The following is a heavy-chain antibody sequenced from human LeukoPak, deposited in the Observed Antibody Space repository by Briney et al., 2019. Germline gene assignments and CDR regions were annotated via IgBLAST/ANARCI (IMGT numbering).Heavy chain of an antibody. V-gene: IGHV3-23*01. Sequence: GGSLRLSCAASRITFSTYAMNWVRQAPGKGLEWVSGISGSGISTYYADSVKGRFTISRDNSKNTLYLQMNSLRAEDTAVYYCAKYMTTATEIFRYWGQGTLVTVSS. CDR3: AKYMTTATEIFRY. J-gene: IGHJ4*02. D-gene: IGHD4-17*01. CDR2: ISGSGIST. CDR1: RITFSTYA.